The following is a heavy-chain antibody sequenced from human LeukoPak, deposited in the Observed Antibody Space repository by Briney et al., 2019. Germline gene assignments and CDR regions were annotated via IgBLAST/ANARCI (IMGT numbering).Heavy chain of an antibody. CDR2: INPIFGKA. D-gene: IGHD6-6*01. J-gene: IGHJ4*02. Sequence: SVKVSCKASGCTFSSYAINWVRQAAGQGLEWMGRINPIFGKANYAQKFQGRVTITTDKSTSTAYMELSSLKSEDTAVYSCAEGWSSSSSFDYCGQGKLVTVSS. CDR3: AEGWSSSSSFDY. CDR1: GCTFSSYA. V-gene: IGHV1-69*04.